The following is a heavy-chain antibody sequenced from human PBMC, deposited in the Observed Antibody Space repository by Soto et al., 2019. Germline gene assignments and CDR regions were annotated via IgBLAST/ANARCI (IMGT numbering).Heavy chain of an antibody. CDR3: AKSRYDSSGYYSQATYGMDV. J-gene: IGHJ6*02. CDR1: GFTFSSYW. D-gene: IGHD3-22*01. Sequence: GGSLRLSCAASGFTFSSYWMHWVRQAPGKGLVWVSRINSGGSSTSYADSVKGRFTISRDNSTNTLYLQMNSLRAEDTAVYYCAKSRYDSSGYYSQATYGMDVWGQGTTVTVSS. CDR2: INSGGSST. V-gene: IGHV3-74*01.